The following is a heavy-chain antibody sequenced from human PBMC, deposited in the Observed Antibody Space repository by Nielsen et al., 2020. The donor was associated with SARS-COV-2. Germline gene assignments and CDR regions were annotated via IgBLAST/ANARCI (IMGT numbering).Heavy chain of an antibody. CDR1: GFTFDDYA. V-gene: IGHV3-9*01. D-gene: IGHD4/OR15-4a*01. CDR3: ARVGSYGDPEYLDY. Sequence: GGSLRLSCAASGFTFDDYAMHWVRQAPGKGLEWVSGISWSSGSIGYADSVKGRFTISRDNTKNSLYLQMNSLRTEDTALYYCARVGSYGDPEYLDYWGQGALVTVSS. J-gene: IGHJ4*02. CDR2: ISWSSGSI.